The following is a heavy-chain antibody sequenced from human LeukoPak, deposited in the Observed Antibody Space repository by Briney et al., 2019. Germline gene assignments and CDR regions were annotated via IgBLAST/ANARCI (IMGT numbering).Heavy chain of an antibody. CDR2: IYTSGST. D-gene: IGHD7-27*01. J-gene: IGHJ4*02. V-gene: IGHV4-61*02. Sequence: KSSEALSLTCTVSGGSISSSSYYWGWIRQPAGKGLEWIGRIYTSGSTNYNPSLKSRVTISVDTSKNQFSLKLSSVTAADTAVYYCARERAYQAGDPAGYFDYWGQGTLVTVSS. CDR3: ARERAYQAGDPAGYFDY. CDR1: GGSISSSSYY.